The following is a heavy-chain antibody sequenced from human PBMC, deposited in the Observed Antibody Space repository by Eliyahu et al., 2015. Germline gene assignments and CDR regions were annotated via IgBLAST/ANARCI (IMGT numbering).Heavy chain of an antibody. D-gene: IGHD2-15*01. Sequence: WIRQPPGKGLEWIGSISYSGTTYYNPSLKSRVTISEDTSKSQFSLKLSSVTAADTAVYYCVRPDPLVRNQVLAAVNAFDIWGQGTMVTVSS. J-gene: IGHJ3*02. CDR2: ISYSGTT. CDR3: VRPDPLVRNQVLAAVNAFDI. V-gene: IGHV4-39*01.